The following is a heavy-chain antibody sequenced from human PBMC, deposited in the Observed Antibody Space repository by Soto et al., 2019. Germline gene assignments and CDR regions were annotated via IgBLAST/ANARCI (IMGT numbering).Heavy chain of an antibody. CDR3: ARAPPYDYIWGSYRLVYFDY. CDR2: IYYSGST. V-gene: IGHV4-59*01. Sequence: SETLSLTCTVSGGSIISYYWSWILQPPGKGLEWIGYIYYSGSTNYNPSLKSRVTISVDTSKNQFSLKLSSVTAADTAVYYCARAPPYDYIWGSYRLVYFDYWGQGTLVTVSS. D-gene: IGHD3-16*02. CDR1: GGSIISYY. J-gene: IGHJ4*02.